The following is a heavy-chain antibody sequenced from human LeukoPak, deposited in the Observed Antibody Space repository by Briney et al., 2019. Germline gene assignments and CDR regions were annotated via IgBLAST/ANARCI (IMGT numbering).Heavy chain of an antibody. D-gene: IGHD2-15*01. J-gene: IGHJ6*02. Sequence: ASVKVSCKASGNTFTSYYMHWVRQAPGQGLEWMGIINPSGGSTSYAQKFQGRVTMTRDTSTSTVYMELSSLRSEDTAVYYCARPVGGDYYYYYGMDVWGQGTTVTVSS. V-gene: IGHV1-46*01. CDR1: GNTFTSYY. CDR2: INPSGGST. CDR3: ARPVGGDYYYYYGMDV.